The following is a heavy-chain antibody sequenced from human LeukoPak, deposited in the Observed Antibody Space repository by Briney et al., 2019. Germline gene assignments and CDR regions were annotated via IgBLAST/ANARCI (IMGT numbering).Heavy chain of an antibody. CDR2: IYHSGST. CDR1: GGSISSGGYY. Sequence: PSQTLSLTCTVSGGSISSGGYYWSWIRQPPGKGLEWIGYIYHSGSTYYNPSLKSRVTISVDRSKNQFSLKLSSVTAADTAVYYCARGLGDLVDYWGQGTLVTVSS. J-gene: IGHJ4*02. V-gene: IGHV4-30-2*01. D-gene: IGHD3-10*01. CDR3: ARGLGDLVDY.